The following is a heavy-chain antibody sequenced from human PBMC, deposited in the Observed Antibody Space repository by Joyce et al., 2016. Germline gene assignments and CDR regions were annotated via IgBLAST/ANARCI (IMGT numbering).Heavy chain of an antibody. D-gene: IGHD2-2*01. CDR2: IYYSGST. Sequence: QPQLQESGPGLVKPSETLSLTCTVCGGSISSNNYYWGWIRQPPGKGLEWIGSIYYSGSTYYNSSFKSRVTISINTSKNQFSLKLRPVTAADTAVYYCARDPRTSHCFDYWGQGALVTVSS. J-gene: IGHJ4*02. CDR1: GGSISSNNYY. CDR3: ARDPRTSHCFDY. V-gene: IGHV4-39*07.